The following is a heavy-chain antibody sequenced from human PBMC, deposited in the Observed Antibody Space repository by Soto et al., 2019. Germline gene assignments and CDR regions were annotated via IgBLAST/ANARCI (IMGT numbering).Heavy chain of an antibody. Sequence: EVQLLDSGGGLVQPGGSLRLSCAASGFTFDNYAMTWVRQVPGKGLAWGSAISAGGSSAYYADSARGRFIISRDNSKNTLFLQMNTLRAVDTGVYYCARVSSSGWDFDYWGQGTLVTVSS. CDR3: ARVSSSGWDFDY. CDR1: GFTFDNYA. V-gene: IGHV3-23*01. D-gene: IGHD6-19*01. CDR2: ISAGGSSA. J-gene: IGHJ4*02.